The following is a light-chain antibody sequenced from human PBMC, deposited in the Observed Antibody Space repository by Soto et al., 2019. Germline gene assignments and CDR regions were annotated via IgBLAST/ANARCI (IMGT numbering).Light chain of an antibody. CDR3: GTWDSSLSGGV. V-gene: IGLV1-51*01. CDR1: SSNIGNNY. CDR2: DNN. Sequence: QSVLTQPPSVSAAPGQKVTISCSGSSSNIGNNYVSWYQQLPGTAPKVLIYDNNKRPSGIPDRFSGSNSGTSATLGITGLQTGDEADYYCGTWDSSLSGGVFGGGTKVTVL. J-gene: IGLJ3*02.